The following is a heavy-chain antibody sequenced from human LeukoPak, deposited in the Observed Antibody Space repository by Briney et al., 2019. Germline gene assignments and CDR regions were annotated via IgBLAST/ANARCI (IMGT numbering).Heavy chain of an antibody. CDR1: GFTFSNYG. CDR3: ARGAYYYED. CDR2: IWYDGSNK. Sequence: GGSLRLSCAASGFTFSNYGMHWVRQAPGKGLEWVAVIWYDGSNKYYGDSVKGRFTISRDNSKNTLYLQMNSLRAEDTAVYYCARGAYYYEDWGQGTLVTVSS. J-gene: IGHJ4*02. D-gene: IGHD3-22*01. V-gene: IGHV3-33*01.